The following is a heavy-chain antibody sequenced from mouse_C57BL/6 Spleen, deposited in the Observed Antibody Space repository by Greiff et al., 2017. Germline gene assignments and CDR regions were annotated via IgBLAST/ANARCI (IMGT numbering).Heavy chain of an antibody. CDR1: GYTFTSYW. Sequence: QVQLQQPGAELVKPGASVKLSCKASGYTFTSYWMQWVKQRPGQGLEWIGEIDPSDSYTNYNQKFKGKVTLTVDTSSSTAYMQLSSLTSEDSAVYDCARGDYDGAMDYWGQGTSVTVSS. CDR3: ARGDYDGAMDY. J-gene: IGHJ4*01. D-gene: IGHD2-4*01. CDR2: IDPSDSYT. V-gene: IGHV1-50*01.